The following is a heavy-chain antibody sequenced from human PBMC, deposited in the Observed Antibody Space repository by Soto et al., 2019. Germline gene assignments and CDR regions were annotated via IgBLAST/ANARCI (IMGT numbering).Heavy chain of an antibody. V-gene: IGHV4-59*01. CDR3: ARDTVTTSDDAFDI. CDR1: GGSISSYY. D-gene: IGHD4-17*01. Sequence: QVQLQESGPGLVKPSETLSLTCTVSGGSISSYYWTWIRQPPGKRLEWIGYVYYSGSTNYNPSLKSRVTISVDMSKNQFSLTLSSVTAADTAVYYCARDTVTTSDDAFDIWGQGTMVTVSS. CDR2: VYYSGST. J-gene: IGHJ3*02.